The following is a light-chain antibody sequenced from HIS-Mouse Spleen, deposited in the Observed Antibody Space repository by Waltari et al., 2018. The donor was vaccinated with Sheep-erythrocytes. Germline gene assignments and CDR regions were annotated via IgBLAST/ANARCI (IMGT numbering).Light chain of an antibody. CDR3: SSYTSSSTLV. CDR2: EVS. J-gene: IGLJ2*01. CDR1: SSDVCGYNY. Sequence: SALTQPASVSGSPGQSITISCPGTSSDVCGYNYVSWYQQHPGKAPKLMIYEVSNRPSGVSNRFSGSKSGNTASLTISGLQAEDEADYYCSSYTSSSTLVFGGGTKLTVL. V-gene: IGLV2-14*01.